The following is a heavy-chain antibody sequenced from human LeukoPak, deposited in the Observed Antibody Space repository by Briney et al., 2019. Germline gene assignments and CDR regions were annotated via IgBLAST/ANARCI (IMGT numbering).Heavy chain of an antibody. Sequence: PSETLSLTCTVSGGSISSSSYYWGWIRQPPGKGLEWIGEIDRSGSPSYNPSLESRVTISVDTSKNQLSLKLTSVTAADTAVYYCARGGVYWGQGTLVTVSS. CDR2: IDRSGSP. D-gene: IGHD1-26*01. CDR1: GGSISSSSYY. J-gene: IGHJ4*02. V-gene: IGHV4-39*07. CDR3: ARGGVY.